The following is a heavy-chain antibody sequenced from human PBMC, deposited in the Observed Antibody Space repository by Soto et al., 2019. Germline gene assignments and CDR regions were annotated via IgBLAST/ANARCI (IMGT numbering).Heavy chain of an antibody. Sequence: QVQLVQSGAEVKKPGSSVKVSCKASGGTFSSLGISWVRQGPRQGLEWLGGFIPMFGTANYPQKCQGRVTLSANDSTSTAYMELSSLTSEDTAVYFCARGRSGPGNWNYDTFDIWGQGTMVTVSS. CDR1: GGTFSSLG. D-gene: IGHD1-7*01. V-gene: IGHV1-69*01. CDR2: FIPMFGTA. CDR3: ARGRSGPGNWNYDTFDI. J-gene: IGHJ3*02.